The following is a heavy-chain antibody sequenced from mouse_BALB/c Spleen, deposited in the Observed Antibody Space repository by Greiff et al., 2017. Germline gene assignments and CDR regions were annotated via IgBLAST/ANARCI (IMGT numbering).Heavy chain of an antibody. Sequence: QVQLKQSGAELVMPGASVKMSCKASGYTFTDYWMHWVKQRPGQGLEWIGAIDTSDSYTSYNQKFKGKATLTVDESSSTAYMQLSSLTSEDSAVYYCARSRYYGSRGTWFAYWGQGTLVTVSA. CDR3: ARSRYYGSRGTWFAY. CDR1: GYTFTDYW. D-gene: IGHD1-1*01. J-gene: IGHJ3*01. V-gene: IGHV1-69*01. CDR2: IDTSDSYT.